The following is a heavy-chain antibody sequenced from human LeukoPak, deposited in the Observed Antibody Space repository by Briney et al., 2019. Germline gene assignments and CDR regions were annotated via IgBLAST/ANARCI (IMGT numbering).Heavy chain of an antibody. D-gene: IGHD5-24*01. J-gene: IGHJ6*03. CDR3: ARDRSDGNYYMVV. CDR1: GFTVSNNY. Sequence: GRSLRLSCAASGFTVSNNYMSWVRQAPGKGLEWVSVIYGGGSTSYADSVKDQFTISRDNLKNRLYLQMNSLRADDTAVYYCARDRSDGNYYMVVWGKGTTVTVSS. V-gene: IGHV3-53*01. CDR2: IYGGGST.